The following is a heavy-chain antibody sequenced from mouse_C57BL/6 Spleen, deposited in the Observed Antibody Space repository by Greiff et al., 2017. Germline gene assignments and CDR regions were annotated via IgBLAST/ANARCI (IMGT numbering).Heavy chain of an antibody. CDR2: INPNNGGT. CDR1: GYTFTDYY. CDR3: ARRLGRGGFAY. J-gene: IGHJ3*01. Sequence: EVQLQQSGPELVKPGASVKISCKASGYTFTDYYMNWVKQSRGKSLEWIGDINPNNGGTSYNQKLKGKATLTVDKSSSTAYMELRSLTSEDSAVYYCARRLGRGGFAYWGQGTLVTVSA. V-gene: IGHV1-26*01. D-gene: IGHD4-1*01.